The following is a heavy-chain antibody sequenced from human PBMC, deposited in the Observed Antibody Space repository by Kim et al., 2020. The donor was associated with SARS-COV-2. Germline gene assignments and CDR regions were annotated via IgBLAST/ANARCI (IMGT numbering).Heavy chain of an antibody. V-gene: IGHV1-2*02. CDR2: INPNSGGT. D-gene: IGHD4-17*01. CDR3: ARGIWETTYGDYVPDAFDI. Sequence: ASVKVSCKASGYTFTGYYMHWVRQAPGQGLEWMGWINPNSGGTNYAQKFQGRVTMTRDTSISTAYMELSRLRSDDTAVYYCARGIWETTYGDYVPDAFDIWGQGTMVTVSS. J-gene: IGHJ3*02. CDR1: GYTFTGYY.